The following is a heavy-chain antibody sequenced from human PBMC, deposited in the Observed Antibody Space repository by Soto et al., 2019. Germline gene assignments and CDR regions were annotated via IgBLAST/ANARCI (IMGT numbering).Heavy chain of an antibody. CDR3: ARVPSP. V-gene: IGHV4-30-2*06. CDR2: IYDGGTT. Sequence: SETLSLTCTVSGGSISSAAYCWSWIRQSPDKGLEWIGHIYDGGTTYSSPSLKSRVTISVDRSKNQFSLKLSSVTAADTAVYYCARVPSPWGQGTLVTVSS. J-gene: IGHJ5*02. CDR1: GGSISSAAYC.